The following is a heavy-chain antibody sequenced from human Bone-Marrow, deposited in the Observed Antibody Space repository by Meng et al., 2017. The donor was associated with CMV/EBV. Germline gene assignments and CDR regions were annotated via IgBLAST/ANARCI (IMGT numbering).Heavy chain of an antibody. J-gene: IGHJ4*02. V-gene: IGHV3-21*01. CDR1: GFTFSSYS. D-gene: IGHD2-2*01. CDR2: ISSSSSYI. Sequence: GESLKISCAASGFTFSSYSMNWVRQAPGKGLEWVSSISSSSSYIYYADSVKGRFTISRDNAKNSLYLQMNSLRAEDTAMYYCARDLGQTMPAYWGQGTLVTVSS. CDR3: ARDLGQTMPAY.